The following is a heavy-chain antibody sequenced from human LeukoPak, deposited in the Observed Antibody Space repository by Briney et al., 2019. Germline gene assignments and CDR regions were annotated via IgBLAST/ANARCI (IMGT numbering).Heavy chain of an antibody. J-gene: IGHJ5*02. CDR3: ARHRDILTGYRWFDP. Sequence: PSETLSLTCTVSGGSISSYYWSWLRPPPGKGLEWIGYIYYSGSTNYNPSLKSRVTISVDTSKNQFSLKLSSVTAADTAVYNCARHRDILTGYRWFDPWGQGTLVTVSS. V-gene: IGHV4-59*08. D-gene: IGHD3-9*01. CDR2: IYYSGST. CDR1: GGSISSYY.